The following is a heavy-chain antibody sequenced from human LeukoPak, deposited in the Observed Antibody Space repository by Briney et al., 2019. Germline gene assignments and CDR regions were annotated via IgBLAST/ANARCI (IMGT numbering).Heavy chain of an antibody. V-gene: IGHV4-34*01. CDR1: GGSFSGYY. D-gene: IGHD3-9*01. Sequence: SETLSLTCAVFGGSFSGYYWNWIRQSPEKGLEWIGEMSHTGATNYNPSLKSRVTVSVDTSKKQFSLNLRSVTAADTAVYYCARGLHYNILTGGMDVWGQGTTVIVSS. CDR3: ARGLHYNILTGGMDV. J-gene: IGHJ6*02. CDR2: MSHTGAT.